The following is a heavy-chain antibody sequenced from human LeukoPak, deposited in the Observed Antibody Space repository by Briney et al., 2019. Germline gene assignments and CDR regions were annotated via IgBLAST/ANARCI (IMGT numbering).Heavy chain of an antibody. J-gene: IGHJ6*02. CDR3: ASHIVVVTATPYYYYGMDV. V-gene: IGHV4-39*01. CDR2: IYYSGST. D-gene: IGHD2-21*02. Sequence: PSETLSLTCTVSGGSISSSSYYWGWIRQPPGKGLEWIGSIYYSGSTYYNPSLKSRVTISVDTSKNQFSLTLSSVTAADTAVYYCASHIVVVTATPYYYYGMDVWGQGTTVTVSS. CDR1: GGSISSSSYY.